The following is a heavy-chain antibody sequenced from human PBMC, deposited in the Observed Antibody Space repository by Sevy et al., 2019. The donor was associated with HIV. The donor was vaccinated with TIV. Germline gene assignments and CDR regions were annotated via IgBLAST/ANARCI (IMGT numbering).Heavy chain of an antibody. J-gene: IGHJ4*02. D-gene: IGHD3-22*01. CDR3: ARDRRTLNYYGSSGYNYYFDY. V-gene: IGHV3-21*01. CDR2: ITDSSNYI. CDR1: GFTFSTYN. Sequence: GGSLRLSCAASGFTFSTYNMNWVRQAPGKGLEWVSSITDSSNYIYHADSVKGRFNISRDNARKSLYLQMNGLRAEYTAVYFCARDRRTLNYYGSSGYNYYFDYWGQGTLVTVSS.